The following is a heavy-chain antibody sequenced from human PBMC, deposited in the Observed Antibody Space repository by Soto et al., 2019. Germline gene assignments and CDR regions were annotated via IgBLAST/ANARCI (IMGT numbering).Heavy chain of an antibody. CDR2: ISSSSSTI. V-gene: IGHV3-48*01. CDR1: GFTFSSYS. CDR3: ASSSLRTGYYYDSSGYPDY. J-gene: IGHJ4*02. D-gene: IGHD3-22*01. Sequence: GGSLRLSCAASGFTFSSYSMNWVRQAPGKGLEWVSYISSSSSTIYYADSVKGRFTISRDNAKNSLYLQMNSLRAEDTAVYYCASSSLRTGYYYDSSGYPDYWGQGTLVTVSS.